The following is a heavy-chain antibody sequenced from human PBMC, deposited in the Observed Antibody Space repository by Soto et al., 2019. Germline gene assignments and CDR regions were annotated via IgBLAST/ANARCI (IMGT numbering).Heavy chain of an antibody. D-gene: IGHD3-3*01. V-gene: IGHV3-23*01. Sequence: GGSLRVSCATSVFSFSNYGMNWVRQAPGKGLEWVSGITKTGRSTFIADSVRGRFTISRDNLKNIMYLQMNSLRVDDTALYYCTKDGDAYDFAFDKWGQGTMVTVSS. CDR2: ITKTGRST. CDR1: VFSFSNYG. J-gene: IGHJ3*02. CDR3: TKDGDAYDFAFDK.